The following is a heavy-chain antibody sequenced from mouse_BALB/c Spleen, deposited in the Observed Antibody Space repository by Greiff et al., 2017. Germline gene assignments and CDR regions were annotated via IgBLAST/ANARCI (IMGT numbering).Heavy chain of an antibody. V-gene: IGHV5-6*01. CDR3: ARREDYRSLYWYFDV. CDR1: GFTFSSYG. CDR2: ISSGGSYT. Sequence: EVQVVESGGDLVKPGGSLKLSCAASGFTFSSYGMSWVRQTPDKRLEWVATISSGGSYTYYPDSVKGRFTISRDNAKNTLYLQMSSLKSEDTAMYYCARREDYRSLYWYFDVWGAGTTVTVSA. D-gene: IGHD2-14*01. J-gene: IGHJ1*01.